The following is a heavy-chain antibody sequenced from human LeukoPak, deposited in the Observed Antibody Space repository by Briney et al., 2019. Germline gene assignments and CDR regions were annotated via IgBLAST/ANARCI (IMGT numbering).Heavy chain of an antibody. Sequence: PGGSLRLSCAASGFTFSSYSMNWVRQPPGKGLEWIGEIHHSGSTYCNPSLKSRITASVDTSKNQFYQIESGYCSSASWSFAEYLQHWGQGTLVTVSS. D-gene: IGHD2-2*01. CDR3: YLQH. CDR1: GFTFSSYSM. J-gene: IGHJ1*01. CDR2: IHHSGST. V-gene: IGHV4-55*02.